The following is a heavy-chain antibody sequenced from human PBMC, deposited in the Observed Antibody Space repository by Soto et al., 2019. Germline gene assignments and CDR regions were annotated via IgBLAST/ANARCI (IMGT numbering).Heavy chain of an antibody. Sequence: EVQLVESGGGLVQPGGSLRLSCAASGFTFSSYAMHWVRQAPGKGLEYVSALSSNGGSTYYANSVKGRFTISRDNSKTTLYLQMGSLGAEEMAVYYCARQGSGSYYFDYGGQGPLSTVSS. CDR1: GFTFSSYA. CDR3: ARQGSGSYYFDY. V-gene: IGHV3-64*01. CDR2: LSSNGGST. D-gene: IGHD2-15*01. J-gene: IGHJ4*02.